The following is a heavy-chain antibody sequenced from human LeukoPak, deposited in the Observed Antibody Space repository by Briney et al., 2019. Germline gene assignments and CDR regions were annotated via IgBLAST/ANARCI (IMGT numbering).Heavy chain of an antibody. J-gene: IGHJ4*02. V-gene: IGHV4-59*01. CDR1: GGSISSYY. Sequence: PSETLSLTCTVSGGSISSYYWSWIRQPPGKGLERIGYVYYSGSTNYNPSLKSRVTISVDTSKNQFSLKLSSVTAADTAVYYCARGGRDGYNGARPDYWGQGTLVTVSS. CDR2: VYYSGST. CDR3: ARGGRDGYNGARPDY. D-gene: IGHD5-24*01.